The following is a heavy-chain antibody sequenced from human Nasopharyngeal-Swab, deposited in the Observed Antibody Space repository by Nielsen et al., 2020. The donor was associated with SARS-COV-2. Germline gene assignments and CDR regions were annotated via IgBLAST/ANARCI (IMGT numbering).Heavy chain of an antibody. V-gene: IGHV1-2*06. CDR2: INPNSGGT. J-gene: IGHJ6*03. D-gene: IGHD3-22*01. CDR3: ARAGRYYYDSSGYYYDYYYYMDV. CDR1: GYTFTGYY. Sequence: ASVKVSCKASGYTFTGYYMHWVRHAPGQGLEWMGRINPNSGGTNYAQKFQGRVTMTRDTSISTAYMELSRLRSDDTAVYYCARAGRYYYDSSGYYYDYYYYMDVWGKGTTVTVSS.